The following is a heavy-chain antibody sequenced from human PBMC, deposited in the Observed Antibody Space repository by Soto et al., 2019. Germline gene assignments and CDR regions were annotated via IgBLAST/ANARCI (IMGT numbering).Heavy chain of an antibody. Sequence: EVQLVESGGGLVQPGGSLRLSCAASGFTFSSYWMSWVRQAPWKGLEWVANIKQDGSEKYYVDSVKGRFTISRDNAKNSLYLQMNSLRAEDTAVYYCARNWGSGYYTSWFDPWGQGTLVTVSS. V-gene: IGHV3-7*01. J-gene: IGHJ5*02. D-gene: IGHD3-3*01. CDR3: ARNWGSGYYTSWFDP. CDR2: IKQDGSEK. CDR1: GFTFSSYW.